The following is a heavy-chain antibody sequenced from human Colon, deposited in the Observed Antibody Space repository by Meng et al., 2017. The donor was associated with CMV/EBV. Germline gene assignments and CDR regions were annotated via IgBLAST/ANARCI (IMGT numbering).Heavy chain of an antibody. D-gene: IGHD4-11*01. V-gene: IGHV3-23*01. CDR3: ARASNSSFDP. CDR1: GFTFSDFD. CDR2: ISGSGLST. Sequence: LSCSASGFTFSDFDMTWVRQAPGKGLEWVSSISGSGLSTFYSDAVEGRFSISRDNSQNTVTVQMNSLRGDDTAIYYCARASNSSFDPWGQGTLVTVSS. J-gene: IGHJ5*02.